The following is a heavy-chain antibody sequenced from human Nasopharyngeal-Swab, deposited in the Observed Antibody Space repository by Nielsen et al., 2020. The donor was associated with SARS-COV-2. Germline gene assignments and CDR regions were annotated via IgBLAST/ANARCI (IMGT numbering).Heavy chain of an antibody. D-gene: IGHD3-10*01. Sequence: WIRQPPGKGLVWIGCIYHSGSTYYNPSLKSRVTISVDTSKNQFSLKLSSATAADTAVYYCARPGVWFGELKNDAFDIWGQGTMVTVSS. V-gene: IGHV4-38-2*01. J-gene: IGHJ3*02. CDR3: ARPGVWFGELKNDAFDI. CDR2: IYHSGST.